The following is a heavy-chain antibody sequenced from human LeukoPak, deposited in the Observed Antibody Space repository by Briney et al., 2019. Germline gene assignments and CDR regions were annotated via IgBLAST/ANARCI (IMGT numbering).Heavy chain of an antibody. CDR1: GFTFGDFT. D-gene: IGHD1-1*01. Sequence: GGSLRLSCAASGFTFGDFTMNWVRQAPGKGLGWVSSITSNSSYVYYTDSVKGRFTISRDNAKNSLFLQMNGLRAEDTAVYYCARAELDWGQGNLVTVS. V-gene: IGHV3-21*01. J-gene: IGHJ4*02. CDR2: ITSNSSYV. CDR3: ARAELD.